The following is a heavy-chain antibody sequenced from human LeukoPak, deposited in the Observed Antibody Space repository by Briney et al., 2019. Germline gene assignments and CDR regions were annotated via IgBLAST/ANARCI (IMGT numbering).Heavy chain of an antibody. V-gene: IGHV4-31*03. Sequence: SETLSLTCTVSVGSISSGGYYWSWIRQHPGKGLEWVGYIYYSGSTYYNPSLKSRVTMSVDTSKNHFSLKLHSVTAADTAVYYCARRYCILVVVASTLVHWFDPWGQETLVTVSS. D-gene: IGHD2-15*01. J-gene: IGHJ5*02. CDR1: VGSISSGGYY. CDR3: ARRYCILVVVASTLVHWFDP. CDR2: IYYSGST.